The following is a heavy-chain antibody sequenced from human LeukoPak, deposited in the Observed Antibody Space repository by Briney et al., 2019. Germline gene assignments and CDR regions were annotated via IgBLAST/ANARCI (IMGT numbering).Heavy chain of an antibody. CDR1: GFTVSSYA. Sequence: PGGSLRLSCSASGFTVSSYAMHWVRQAPGKGREYVSAIRSNGGSTYYADSVKGRFTISRDNSKNTLYLQMSSLRAEDTAVYYCVKDRYYYDSSGYFDYWGQGTLVTVSS. D-gene: IGHD3-22*01. CDR3: VKDRYYYDSSGYFDY. CDR2: IRSNGGST. V-gene: IGHV3-64D*09. J-gene: IGHJ4*02.